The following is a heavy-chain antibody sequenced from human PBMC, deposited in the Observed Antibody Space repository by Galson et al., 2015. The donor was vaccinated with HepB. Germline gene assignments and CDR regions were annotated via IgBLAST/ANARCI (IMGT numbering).Heavy chain of an antibody. CDR3: ARGIQLVRAAGFDY. D-gene: IGHD6-6*01. CDR1: GYTFTSYA. V-gene: IGHV1-3*01. J-gene: IGHJ4*02. CDR2: INAGNGNT. Sequence: SVKVSCKASGYTFTSYAMHWVRQAPGQRLEWMGWINAGNGNTKYSQKFQGRVTITRDTSASTAYMELSSLRSEDTAVYYCARGIQLVRAAGFDYWGQGTLVTVSS.